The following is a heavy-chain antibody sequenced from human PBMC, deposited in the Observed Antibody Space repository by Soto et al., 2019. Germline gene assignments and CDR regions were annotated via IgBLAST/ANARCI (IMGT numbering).Heavy chain of an antibody. D-gene: IGHD4-17*01. CDR1: GFTVSSNY. CDR2: IYSGGST. Sequence: GGSLRLSCAASGFTVSSNYMSWVRQAPGKGLEWVSVIYSGGSTHYADSVKGRFTISRDNSKNTLYLQMNSLRAEDTAVYYCASLFSLGDSGPFDYWGQGTLVTVSS. V-gene: IGHV3-66*01. J-gene: IGHJ4*02. CDR3: ASLFSLGDSGPFDY.